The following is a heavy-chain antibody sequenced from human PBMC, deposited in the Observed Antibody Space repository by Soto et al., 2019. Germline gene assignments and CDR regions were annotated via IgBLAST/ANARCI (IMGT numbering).Heavy chain of an antibody. Sequence: ASVKVSCKASGGTFSSYTISWVRQAPGQGLEWMGRIIPILGIANYAQKFQGRVTITADKSTSTTYMELSSLRSEDTAVYYFAIGTYYGSGKPRAYYYYGMDVWGQGTTVTGLL. CDR1: GGTFSSYT. J-gene: IGHJ6*02. CDR2: IIPILGIA. CDR3: AIGTYYGSGKPRAYYYYGMDV. D-gene: IGHD3-10*01. V-gene: IGHV1-69*02.